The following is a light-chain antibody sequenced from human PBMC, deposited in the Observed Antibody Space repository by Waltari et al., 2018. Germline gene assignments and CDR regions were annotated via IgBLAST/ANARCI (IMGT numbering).Light chain of an antibody. CDR2: RNN. J-gene: IGLJ3*02. V-gene: IGLV1-47*01. CDR1: SSNIGSNY. Sequence: QSVLTQPPSASGTPGQRVTISCSGSSSNIGSNYVYWYQQLPGTAPKLLIYRNNQRPSGVPDRFSGSKSGTSASLAISGLRSEDEADYYCAAWDDSRSGPGWVFGGGTKLTVL. CDR3: AAWDDSRSGPGWV.